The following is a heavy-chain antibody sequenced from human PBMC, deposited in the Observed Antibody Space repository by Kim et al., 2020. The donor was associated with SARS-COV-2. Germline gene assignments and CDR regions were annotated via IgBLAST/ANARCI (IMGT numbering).Heavy chain of an antibody. Sequence: SETLSLTCTVSGGSISSGGYYWSWIRQHPGKGLEWIGYIYYSGSTYYNPSLKSRVTISVDTSKNQVSLKLSSVTAADTAVYYCASDRHSSNKRITMVRGVSSWFDPWGRGTLVTVPA. V-gene: IGHV4-31*03. CDR1: GGSISSGGYY. CDR2: IYYSGST. D-gene: IGHD3-10*01. J-gene: IGHJ5*02. CDR3: ASDRHSSNKRITMVRGVSSWFDP.